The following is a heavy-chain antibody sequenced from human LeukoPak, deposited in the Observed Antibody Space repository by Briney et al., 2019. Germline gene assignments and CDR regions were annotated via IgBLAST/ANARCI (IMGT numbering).Heavy chain of an antibody. D-gene: IGHD3-10*01. CDR2: ISGSGGST. Sequence: GGSLRLSCAASGFTFSSYWMSWVRQAPGKGLEWVSAISGSGGSTYYADSVKGRFTISRDNSKNTLYLQMNSLRAEDTAVYYCAKGSGRTGGPSRPYYFDYWGQGTLVTVSS. V-gene: IGHV3-23*01. CDR1: GFTFSSYW. J-gene: IGHJ4*02. CDR3: AKGSGRTGGPSRPYYFDY.